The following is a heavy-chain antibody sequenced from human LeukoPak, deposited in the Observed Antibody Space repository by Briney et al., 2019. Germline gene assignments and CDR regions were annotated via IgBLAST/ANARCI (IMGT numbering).Heavy chain of an antibody. J-gene: IGHJ4*02. CDR2: ISSGSSYI. CDR3: ARDLPQLYY. CDR1: GFTFSSYS. V-gene: IGHV3-21*01. Sequence: GGSLRLSCAASGFTFSSYSMNWVRQAPGKGLEWVSSISSGSSYIYYADSVKGRFTISRDNAKNSLYLQMNSLRAEDTAVYYCARDLPQLYYWGQGTLVTVSS.